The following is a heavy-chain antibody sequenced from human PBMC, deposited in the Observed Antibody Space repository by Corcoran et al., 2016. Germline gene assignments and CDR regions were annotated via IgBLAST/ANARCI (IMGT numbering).Heavy chain of an antibody. J-gene: IGHJ6*02. CDR1: GFSFDDYA. CDR3: ATDKVRDAKGGSDYYGVDV. D-gene: IGHD2-2*01. Sequence: EVQLVASGGVVVQPGGSLRLSCAASGFSFDDYAMHWVRQAPGKGLEWVSLLNWNGASIYYADSVKGRVTNSRDNNKYSLYLQMHSLRVEDTAFYYCATDKVRDAKGGSDYYGVDVWGQWTTVTVSS. CDR2: LNWNGASI. V-gene: IGHV3-43D*03.